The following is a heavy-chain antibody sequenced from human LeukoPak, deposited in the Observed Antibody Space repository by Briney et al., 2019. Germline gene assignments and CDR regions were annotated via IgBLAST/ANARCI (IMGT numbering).Heavy chain of an antibody. J-gene: IGHJ4*02. D-gene: IGHD2/OR15-2a*01. V-gene: IGHV3-15*01. Sequence: GGSLRLSCVASGFTFSNAWMSWVRQAPGKGLEWVGRIKSKTEGGTTDYAAPVKGRFTFSRDDSKNTFYLHMSSLKTEDTALYFCTTIIGVAPGYWGQGTLVTVSS. CDR2: IKSKTEGGTT. CDR3: TTIIGVAPGY. CDR1: GFTFSNAW.